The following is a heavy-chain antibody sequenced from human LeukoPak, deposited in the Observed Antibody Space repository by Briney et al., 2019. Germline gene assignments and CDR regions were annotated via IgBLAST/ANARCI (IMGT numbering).Heavy chain of an antibody. Sequence: SETLSLTCTVSGGSISSYYWSWIRQPPGKGLEWIGYIYYSGSTNYNPSLKSRVTISVDTSKNQFSLKLSSVTAADTAVYYCARVKTTVTGDYYFDYWGQGTLVTVYS. V-gene: IGHV4-59*01. CDR3: ARVKTTVTGDYYFDY. J-gene: IGHJ4*02. CDR1: GGSISSYY. CDR2: IYYSGST. D-gene: IGHD4-17*01.